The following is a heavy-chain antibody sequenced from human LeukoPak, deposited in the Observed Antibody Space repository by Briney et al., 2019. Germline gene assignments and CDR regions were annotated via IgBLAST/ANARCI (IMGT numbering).Heavy chain of an antibody. J-gene: IGHJ4*02. CDR1: GGSISSGSYY. CDR2: IYTSGST. D-gene: IGHD6-13*01. V-gene: IGHV4-61*02. Sequence: SETLSLTCTVSGGSISSGSYYWSWIRQPAGKGLEWIGRIYTSGSTNYNPSLKSRVTISVDTSKNQFSLKLSSVTAADTAVYYCARVGPYSSSWTPHFDYWGQGTLVTVSS. CDR3: ARVGPYSSSWTPHFDY.